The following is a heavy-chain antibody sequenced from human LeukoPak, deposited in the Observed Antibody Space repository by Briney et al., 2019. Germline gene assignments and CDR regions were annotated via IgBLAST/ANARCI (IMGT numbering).Heavy chain of an antibody. Sequence: GGSLRLSCAASGFTFSSYTMNWARQAPGKGLEWVSFISSTSSYIYYADSVKGRFTISRDSARNSLYLQMNSLRDEDTAVYYCARDWDYFASGTYDDAFDMWGQGTMVTVSS. CDR1: GFTFSSYT. CDR3: ARDWDYFASGTYDDAFDM. V-gene: IGHV3-21*01. J-gene: IGHJ3*02. CDR2: ISSTSSYI. D-gene: IGHD3-10*01.